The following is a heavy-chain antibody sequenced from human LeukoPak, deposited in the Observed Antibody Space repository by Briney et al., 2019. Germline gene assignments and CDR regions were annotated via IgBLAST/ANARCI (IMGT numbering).Heavy chain of an antibody. Sequence: GGSLRLSCAASGFTFRSYGMHWVRQAPGKGLEWVTVISTDGKDKKYADSVKGRFTISRDNSKNTLDLQMNSLRAEDTAVYYCAKLYDILTGYFDYWGQGTLVTVSS. J-gene: IGHJ4*02. D-gene: IGHD3-9*01. CDR3: AKLYDILTGYFDY. CDR1: GFTFRSYG. CDR2: ISTDGKDK. V-gene: IGHV3-30*18.